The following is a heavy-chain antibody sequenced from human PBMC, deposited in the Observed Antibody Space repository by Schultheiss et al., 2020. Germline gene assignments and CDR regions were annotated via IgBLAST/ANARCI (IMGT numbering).Heavy chain of an antibody. J-gene: IGHJ5*02. Sequence: SQPLSLTCTVSGGSISSNGYYWGWIRQAPGKGLEWIGNIHYRGSTYYNPSLKSRVTMSVDTSRNQFSLKLSSVTAADTAVYYCSRLGYGSGSYGWFDPWGQGTLVTVSS. CDR3: SRLGYGSGSYGWFDP. CDR1: GGSISSNGYY. D-gene: IGHD3-10*01. V-gene: IGHV4-39*01. CDR2: IHYRGST.